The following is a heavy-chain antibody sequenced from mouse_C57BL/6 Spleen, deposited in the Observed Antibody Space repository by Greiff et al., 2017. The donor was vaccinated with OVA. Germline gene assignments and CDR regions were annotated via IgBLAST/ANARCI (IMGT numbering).Heavy chain of an antibody. J-gene: IGHJ2*01. CDR3: TTFFITTVVAGDY. D-gene: IGHD1-1*01. CDR2: IYPENGDT. Sequence: EVQLQQSGAELVRPGASVKLSCTASGFNIKDDYMHWVKQRPEQGLEWIGWIYPENGDTEYASKFQGKATITADTSSNTAYLQLSSLTSEDTAVYYCTTFFITTVVAGDYWGQGTTLTVSS. V-gene: IGHV14-4*01. CDR1: GFNIKDDY.